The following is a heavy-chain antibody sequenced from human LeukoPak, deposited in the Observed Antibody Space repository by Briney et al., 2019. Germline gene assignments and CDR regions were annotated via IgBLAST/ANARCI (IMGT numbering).Heavy chain of an antibody. CDR1: GYTFTRYG. Sequence: ASVKVSCKTSGYTFTRYGVSWVRQAPGQGLEWMGWISGNNVNTNYAQRVQDRITMTTDTSTSTAYKELRSLRSDDTAVYYCARAPFCSSVSCYRTNNWLDPWGQGTLVTVSS. CDR2: ISGNNVNT. J-gene: IGHJ5*02. CDR3: ARAPFCSSVSCYRTNNWLDP. V-gene: IGHV1-18*01. D-gene: IGHD2-2*01.